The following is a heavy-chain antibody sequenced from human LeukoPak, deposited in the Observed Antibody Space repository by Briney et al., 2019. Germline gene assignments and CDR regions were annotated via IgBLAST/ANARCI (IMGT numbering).Heavy chain of an antibody. J-gene: IGHJ4*02. CDR3: AKGMYYYEYYFDY. V-gene: IGHV3-23*01. D-gene: IGHD3-22*01. Sequence: GGSLRLSCAASGFTFSSYAMSWVRQVPGKGLEWVSAISGSGGSTYYADSVKGRFTISRDNSKNTLYLRMNSLRAEDTAVYYCAKGMYYYEYYFDYWGQGTLVTVSS. CDR2: ISGSGGST. CDR1: GFTFSSYA.